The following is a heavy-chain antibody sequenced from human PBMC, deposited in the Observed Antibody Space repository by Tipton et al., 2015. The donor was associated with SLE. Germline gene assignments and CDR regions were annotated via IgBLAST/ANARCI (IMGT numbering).Heavy chain of an antibody. V-gene: IGHV4-31*03. J-gene: IGHJ6*03. CDR2: IYHSGST. D-gene: IGHD3-16*01. CDR3: ARRGYYYYYMDV. CDR1: GGSISSGGYY. Sequence: TLSLTCTVSGGSISSGGYYWSWIRQHPGKGLEWIGEIYHSGSTNYNPSLKSRVTISVDKSKNQFSLKLSSVTAADTAVYYCARRGYYYYYMDVWGKGTTVTVSS.